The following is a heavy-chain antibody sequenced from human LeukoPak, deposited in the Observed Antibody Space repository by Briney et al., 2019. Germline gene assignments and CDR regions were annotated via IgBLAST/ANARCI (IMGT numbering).Heavy chain of an antibody. D-gene: IGHD3-10*01. Sequence: PGRSLRLSCAASGFTSSGYDMHWVRQAPGKGLEWVAVIWYDGSNKYYADSVKGRFTISRDNSKNTLYLQMSSLRAEDTAMFYCARVGYGSGSYSTDYWGQGTLVTVSS. CDR2: IWYDGSNK. J-gene: IGHJ4*02. V-gene: IGHV3-33*01. CDR3: ARVGYGSGSYSTDY. CDR1: GFTSSGYD.